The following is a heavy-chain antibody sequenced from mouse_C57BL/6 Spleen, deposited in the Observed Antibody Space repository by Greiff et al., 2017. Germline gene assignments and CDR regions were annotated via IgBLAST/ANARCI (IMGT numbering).Heavy chain of an antibody. Sequence: EVQLQQSGPGLVKPSQSLSLTCSVTGYSITSGYYWNWIRQFPGNKLEWMGYISYDGSNNYNPSLKNRISITRDTSKNQFFLKLNSVTAEDTATYYCARDPSNWDFDYWGQGTTLTVSS. J-gene: IGHJ2*01. V-gene: IGHV3-6*01. D-gene: IGHD4-1*01. CDR2: ISYDGSN. CDR1: GYSITSGYY. CDR3: ARDPSNWDFDY.